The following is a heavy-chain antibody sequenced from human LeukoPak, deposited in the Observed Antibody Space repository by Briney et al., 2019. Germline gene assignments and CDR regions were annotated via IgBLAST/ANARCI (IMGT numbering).Heavy chain of an antibody. CDR1: GFTFSSYF. Sequence: PGRSLRLSCAASGFTFSSYFMHWVRQAPGKGLEWVADIASDGSHTFYAESVKGRFTISRDNSKNTLYLQMNSLRAEDTAVYFCARERQDTILHSGAFDIWGQGTTVTVSS. J-gene: IGHJ3*02. D-gene: IGHD2-21*01. CDR2: IASDGSHT. V-gene: IGHV3-30-3*01. CDR3: ARERQDTILHSGAFDI.